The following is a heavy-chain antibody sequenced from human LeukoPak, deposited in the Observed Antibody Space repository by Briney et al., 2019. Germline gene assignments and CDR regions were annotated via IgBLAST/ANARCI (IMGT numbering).Heavy chain of an antibody. CDR2: ISGSGGST. CDR1: GFTFSNYD. J-gene: IGHJ4*02. V-gene: IGHV3-23*01. D-gene: IGHD3-22*01. Sequence: GGSLRLSCAASGFTFSNYDMSWVRQAPGKGLEWVSGISGSGGSTYHAASVRSRFTISRDNSKNTLYLQMNSLRAEDTAVYYCASLSSCYYSPFDYWGQGTLVTVSS. CDR3: ASLSSCYYSPFDY.